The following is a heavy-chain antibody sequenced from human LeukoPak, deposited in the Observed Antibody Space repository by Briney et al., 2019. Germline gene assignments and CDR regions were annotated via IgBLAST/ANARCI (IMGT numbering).Heavy chain of an antibody. J-gene: IGHJ5*02. CDR1: GGSISSGGYS. Sequence: SQTLSLTCAVSGGSISSGGYSWSWIRQPPGKGLEWIGYIYHSVSTYYNPSLKNRVTISVDRYMNQFSLQLSSVTAADTAVYYCARGYYDSSGYSSVDPWGQGTLVTVSS. CDR3: ARGYYDSSGYSSVDP. V-gene: IGHV4-30-2*01. CDR2: IYHSVST. D-gene: IGHD3-22*01.